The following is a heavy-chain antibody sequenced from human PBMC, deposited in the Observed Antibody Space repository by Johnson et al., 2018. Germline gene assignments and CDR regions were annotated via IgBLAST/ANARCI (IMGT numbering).Heavy chain of an antibody. Sequence: VQLQESGGGLVQPGGSLRLSCVASGFTFSNYWMSWVRQAPGKGLEWVANIKQDGSEKYYVDSVKGRFTISREHAKNSLYLQMNSLRVEGTAVYYCARGPGGRLRYFDWLTDAFDIWGQGTMVTVSS. CDR2: IKQDGSEK. CDR3: ARGPGGRLRYFDWLTDAFDI. J-gene: IGHJ3*02. V-gene: IGHV3-7*01. CDR1: GFTFSNYW. D-gene: IGHD3-9*01.